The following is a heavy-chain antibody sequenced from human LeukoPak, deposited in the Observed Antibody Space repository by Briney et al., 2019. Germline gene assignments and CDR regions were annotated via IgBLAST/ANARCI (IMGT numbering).Heavy chain of an antibody. J-gene: IGHJ4*02. CDR2: IKQDGSEK. V-gene: IGHV3-7*01. D-gene: IGHD1-26*01. Sequence: GGSLRLSCAASGFTFSSYSMSWVRQAPGKGLEWVANIKQDGSEKYYVDSVKGRFTISRDNAKNSLYLQMNSLRADDTAVYYFHVNKVGARGGGYYFDYWGQGTLVTVSS. CDR3: HVNKVGARGGGYYFDY. CDR1: GFTFSSYS.